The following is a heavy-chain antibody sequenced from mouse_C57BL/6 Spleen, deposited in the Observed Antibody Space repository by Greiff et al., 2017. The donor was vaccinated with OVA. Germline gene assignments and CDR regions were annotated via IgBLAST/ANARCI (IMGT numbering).Heavy chain of an antibody. CDR1: GFTFSDYG. Sequence: EVQLVESGGGLVKPGGSLKLSCAASGFTFSDYGMHWVRQAPEKGLEWVAYISSGSSTIYYADTVKGRFTISRDNAKNTLFLQMTSLRSEDTAMYYCAMGGGKEAMDYWGQGTSVTVSS. D-gene: IGHD2-1*01. J-gene: IGHJ4*01. CDR3: AMGGGKEAMDY. CDR2: ISSGSSTI. V-gene: IGHV5-17*01.